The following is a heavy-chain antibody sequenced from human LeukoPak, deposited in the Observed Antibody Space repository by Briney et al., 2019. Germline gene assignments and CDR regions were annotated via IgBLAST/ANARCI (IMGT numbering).Heavy chain of an antibody. CDR1: GFTFSTYW. CDR2: MRPEGTTT. V-gene: IGHV3-74*03. D-gene: IGHD3-9*01. Sequence: GGSLRLSCAASGFTFSTYWMHWVPQAPGKGLVWVARMRPEGTTTAYADSVKGRFTIYRDNAKNTLFLQMNSLSAEDTAVYYCARDLDWILFDYWGQGTLVTVSS. J-gene: IGHJ4*02. CDR3: ARDLDWILFDY.